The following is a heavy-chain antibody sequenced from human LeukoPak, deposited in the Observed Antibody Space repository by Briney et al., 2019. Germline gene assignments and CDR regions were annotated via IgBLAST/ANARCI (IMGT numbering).Heavy chain of an antibody. CDR3: AKVSTDSSGYLPPGY. V-gene: IGHV1-69*05. D-gene: IGHD3-22*01. Sequence: GASVKVSCKASGGTFSSYAISWVRQAPGQGLEWMGGIIPIFGTANYAQKFQGRVTMTRNTSISTAYMELSSLRSEDTAVYYCAKVSTDSSGYLPPGYWGQGTLVTVSS. CDR2: IIPIFGTA. J-gene: IGHJ4*02. CDR1: GGTFSSYA.